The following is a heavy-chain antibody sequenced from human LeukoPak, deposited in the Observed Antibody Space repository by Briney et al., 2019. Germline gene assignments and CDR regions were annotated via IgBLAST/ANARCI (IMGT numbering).Heavy chain of an antibody. CDR1: GFTFSSYG. V-gene: IGHV3-30*18. Sequence: PGRSLRLSCAASGFTFSSYGMHWVRQAPGKGLEWVAVISYDGSNKYYADSVKGRFTISRDNSKNTLYLQMNSLRAEDTAVYYCAKGTYYYGSTESTGSWYFDLWGRGTLVTVSS. D-gene: IGHD3-10*01. J-gene: IGHJ2*01. CDR2: ISYDGSNK. CDR3: AKGTYYYGSTESTGSWYFDL.